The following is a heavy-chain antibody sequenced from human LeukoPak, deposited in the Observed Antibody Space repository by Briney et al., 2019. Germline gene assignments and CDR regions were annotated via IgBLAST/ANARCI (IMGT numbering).Heavy chain of an antibody. CDR3: ARAGNYGPDF. CDR2: ISAYNGLT. V-gene: IGHV1-18*01. CDR1: GYMFTSHR. Sequence: ASVKVSCKASGYMFTSHRISWVRQAPGQGLEWMGWISAYNGLTHDAQKFQGRVTMTTDTSTTTAYLELRSLRSNDTAVYFCARAGNYGPDFWGHGTLVTVTS. J-gene: IGHJ4*01. D-gene: IGHD3-10*01.